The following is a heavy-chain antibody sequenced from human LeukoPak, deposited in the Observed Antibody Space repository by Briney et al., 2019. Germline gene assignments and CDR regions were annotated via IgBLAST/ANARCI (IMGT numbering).Heavy chain of an antibody. CDR3: ARHPTDYYDSSGYFSDY. CDR1: GYSFTTYW. D-gene: IGHD3-22*01. CDR2: IYPGDSET. Sequence: GESLKISCKGSGYSFTTYWIGWVRQMPGKGLEWMGVIYPGDSETRYSPSFQGQVTISADKSISTAYPQWSSLKASDTAMYYCARHPTDYYDSSGYFSDYWGQGTLVTVSS. J-gene: IGHJ4*02. V-gene: IGHV5-51*01.